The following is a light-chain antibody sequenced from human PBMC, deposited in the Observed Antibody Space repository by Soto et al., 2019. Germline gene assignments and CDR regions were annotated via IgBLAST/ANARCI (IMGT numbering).Light chain of an antibody. CDR2: GNL. Sequence: QSVLTQPPSVSGVPGQRVTISCTGSSSNIGAGYEVHWYQQLPGTAPKLLIYGNLNRPSGVPDRFSGSKSGTSASLAITGLQAEDEADYYCQSYDSSLSGYVFGTGTKVTVL. V-gene: IGLV1-40*01. CDR3: QSYDSSLSGYV. J-gene: IGLJ1*01. CDR1: SSNIGAGYE.